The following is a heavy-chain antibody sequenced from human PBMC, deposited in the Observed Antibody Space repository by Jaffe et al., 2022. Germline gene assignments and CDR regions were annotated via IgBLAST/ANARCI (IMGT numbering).Heavy chain of an antibody. D-gene: IGHD2-15*01. CDR1: GFTFSNYA. V-gene: IGHV3-23*01. CDR2: ISGSGGGT. J-gene: IGHJ4*02. CDR3: AKFPGSRGVVVARDYFDY. Sequence: EVQLLESGGGLVQPGGSLRVSCAASGFTFSNYAMSWVRQAPGKGLEWVSGISGSGGGTYYADSVKGRFTISRDNSKNTVFLQMNSLRAEDTAVYYCAKFPGSRGVVVARDYFDYWGLGILVTVSS.